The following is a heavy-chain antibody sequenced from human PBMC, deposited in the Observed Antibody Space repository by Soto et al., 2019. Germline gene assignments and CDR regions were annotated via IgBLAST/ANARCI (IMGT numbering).Heavy chain of an antibody. CDR2: IYYSGSP. CDR1: GGSISSGGYY. D-gene: IGHD1-26*01. J-gene: IGHJ4*02. V-gene: IGHV4-31*03. CDR3: AREGGIVGATAADY. Sequence: QVQLQESGPGLVKPSQTLSLTCTVSGGSISSGGYYWSWIRQHPGKGLEWIGYIYYSGSPYYNPSLKSRVTISVATSKNQFSLKLSSVTAADTAVYYCAREGGIVGATAADYWGQGTLVTVSS.